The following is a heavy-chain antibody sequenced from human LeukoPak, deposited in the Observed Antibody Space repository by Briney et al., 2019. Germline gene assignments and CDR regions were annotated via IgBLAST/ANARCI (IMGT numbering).Heavy chain of an antibody. V-gene: IGHV3-23*01. CDR2: ISGSGGST. D-gene: IGHD3-22*01. Sequence: PGGSLRLSCAASGFTFSSYAMSWVRQAPGKGLEWVSAISGSGGSTYYADSVKGRFTISRDNSKNTLYLQMNSLRAEDTAVYYCARDLDYDSSGYYLRVSFYYYYGMDVWGQGTTVTVSS. J-gene: IGHJ6*02. CDR3: ARDLDYDSSGYYLRVSFYYYYGMDV. CDR1: GFTFSSYA.